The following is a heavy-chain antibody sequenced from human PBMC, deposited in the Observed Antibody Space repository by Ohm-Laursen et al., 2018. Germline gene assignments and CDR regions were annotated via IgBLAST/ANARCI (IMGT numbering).Heavy chain of an antibody. CDR3: AKDIGVNIYAYYYGMDV. Sequence: SSLRLSCAASGFTFDDYAMHWVRQAPGKGLEWVSGISWNSGSIGYADSVKGRFTISRDNAKNSLYLQMNSLRAEDTALYYCAKDIGVNIYAYYYGMDVWGQGTTVTVSS. CDR2: ISWNSGSI. J-gene: IGHJ6*02. V-gene: IGHV3-9*01. CDR1: GFTFDDYA. D-gene: IGHD5/OR15-5a*01.